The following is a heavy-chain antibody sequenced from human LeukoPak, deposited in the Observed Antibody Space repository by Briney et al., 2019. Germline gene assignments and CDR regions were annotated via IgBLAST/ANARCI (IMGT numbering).Heavy chain of an antibody. CDR1: GYTFTNYY. J-gene: IGHJ5*02. D-gene: IGHD3-10*01. CDR2: INPSGGTT. CDR3: ARSMVRAVWFDP. Sequence: GASVRVSCKASGYTFTNYYMHWVRQAPGQGLEWMAIINPSGGTTTYAQKFQGRVTMTRDTSTSTVYMELGSLRSEDTAVYYCARSMVRAVWFDPWGQGTLVTVSS. V-gene: IGHV1-46*01.